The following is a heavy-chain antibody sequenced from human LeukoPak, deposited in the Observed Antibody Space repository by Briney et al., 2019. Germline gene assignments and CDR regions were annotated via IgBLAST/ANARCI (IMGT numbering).Heavy chain of an antibody. J-gene: IGHJ4*02. CDR1: GFTFSSYA. V-gene: IGHV3-23*01. Sequence: PGGSLRLSCAASGFTFSSYAMSWVRQAPGKGLEWVSAISGSGGSTYYADSVKGRFTISRDNSKNTLYLQMNSLRAEDTAVYYCAKTIRWIQLWSLDYWGQGALATVSS. D-gene: IGHD5-18*01. CDR2: ISGSGGST. CDR3: AKTIRWIQLWSLDY.